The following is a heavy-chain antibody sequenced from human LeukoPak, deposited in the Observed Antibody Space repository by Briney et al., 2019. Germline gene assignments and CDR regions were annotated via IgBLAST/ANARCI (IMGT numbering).Heavy chain of an antibody. CDR3: ARGKPATAIRPYFDY. J-gene: IGHJ4*02. D-gene: IGHD2-2*02. CDR1: GFTVSNNY. CDR2: IYSGGNT. V-gene: IGHV3-66*01. Sequence: PGGSLRLSCAASGFTVSNNYMIWVRQAPGKGLEWVSVIYSGGNTYYADSVKGRFTLSRDNSKNTLYLQTDSLRAEDTAVYYCARGKPATAIRPYFDYWGQGTLVTVSS.